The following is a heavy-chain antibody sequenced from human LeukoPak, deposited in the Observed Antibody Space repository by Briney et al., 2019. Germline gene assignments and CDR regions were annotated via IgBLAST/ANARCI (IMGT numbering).Heavy chain of an antibody. J-gene: IGHJ4*02. V-gene: IGHV3-30*18. CDR1: GFTYSSYG. D-gene: IGHD4/OR15-4a*01. CDR2: ISYDGSNK. Sequence: GRSLRLSCAASGFTYSSYGMHWVRQAPGKGQEWVAVISYDGSNKYCADSVKGRFTISRDNSKNTLYLQMNSLRAEDTAVYYSAKQSGADRGHLDFWGQGTLVTVSS. CDR3: AKQSGADRGHLDF.